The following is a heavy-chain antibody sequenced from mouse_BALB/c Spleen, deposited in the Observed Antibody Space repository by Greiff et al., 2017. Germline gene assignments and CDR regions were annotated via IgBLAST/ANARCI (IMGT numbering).Heavy chain of an antibody. Sequence: EVKLMESGPELVKPGASVKIPCKASGYTFTDYNMDWVKQSHGKSLEWIGDINPNNGGTIYNQKFKGKATLTVDKSSSTAYMELRSLTSEDTAVYYCARPYGSSSYYFDYWGQGTTLTVSS. CDR3: ARPYGSSSYYFDY. D-gene: IGHD1-1*01. CDR1: GYTFTDYN. J-gene: IGHJ2*01. CDR2: INPNNGGT. V-gene: IGHV1-18*01.